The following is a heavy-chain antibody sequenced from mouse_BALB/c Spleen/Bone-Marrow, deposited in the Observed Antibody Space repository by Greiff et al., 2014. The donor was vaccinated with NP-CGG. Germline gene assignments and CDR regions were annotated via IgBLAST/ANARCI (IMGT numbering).Heavy chain of an antibody. J-gene: IGHJ3*01. V-gene: IGHV14-3*02. Sequence: VKLQQSGAELVKPGASVKLSCTASGFNIKDTYMHWVKQRPEQGLEWIGRIDPANGNTKYDPKFQGKATITADTSSNTAYLQLSSLTSEDTAVYFCSAYCYGSSYGFAYWGQGTLVTVSA. D-gene: IGHD1-1*01. CDR2: IDPANGNT. CDR1: GFNIKDTY. CDR3: SAYCYGSSYGFAY.